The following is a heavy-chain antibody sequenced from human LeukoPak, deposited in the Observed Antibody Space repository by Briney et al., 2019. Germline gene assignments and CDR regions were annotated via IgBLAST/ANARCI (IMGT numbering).Heavy chain of an antibody. CDR1: GFIFSSYS. CDR3: ARYCTNGVCPAYYFDY. D-gene: IGHD2-8*01. CDR2: ITSSSSYI. Sequence: GGSLRLSCAASGFIFSSYSMKWVCQAPGKGLEWVSSITSSSSYIYYADSVKGRFTISRDNAKNSLYLQMNNLRAEDTAVYYCARYCTNGVCPAYYFDYWGQGTLVTVSS. V-gene: IGHV3-21*01. J-gene: IGHJ4*02.